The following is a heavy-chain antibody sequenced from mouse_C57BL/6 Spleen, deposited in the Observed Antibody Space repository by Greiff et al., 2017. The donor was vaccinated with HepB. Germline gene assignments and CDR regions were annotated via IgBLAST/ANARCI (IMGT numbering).Heavy chain of an antibody. CDR1: GFTFTDYY. D-gene: IGHD1-1*01. CDR2: IRNKANGYTT. V-gene: IGHV7-3*01. Sequence: EVQLVESGGGLVQPGGSLSLSCAASGFTFTDYYMSWVRQPPGKALEWLGFIRNKANGYTTEYSASVKGRFTISRDNSQSILYLQMNALRAEDSATYYCARYMRYYGSSLLYYYAMDYWGQGTSVTVSS. J-gene: IGHJ4*01. CDR3: ARYMRYYGSSLLYYYAMDY.